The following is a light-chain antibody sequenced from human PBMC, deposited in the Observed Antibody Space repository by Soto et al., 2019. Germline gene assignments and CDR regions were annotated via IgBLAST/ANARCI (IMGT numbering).Light chain of an antibody. CDR1: QDVSSN. CDR3: QQYIRWPLT. CDR2: GAS. V-gene: IGKV3-15*01. J-gene: IGKJ4*01. Sequence: EMVVTQSPATLSVSPGERATLSCRASQDVSSNLAWYQQKPGQAPSLLIYGASTRATGTPARFSGSGSGTEFTLTISSLQSEDYAVYFCQQYIRWPLTLGGGTKVEIK.